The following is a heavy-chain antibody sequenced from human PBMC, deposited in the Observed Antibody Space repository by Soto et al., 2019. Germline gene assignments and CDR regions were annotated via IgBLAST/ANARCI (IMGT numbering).Heavy chain of an antibody. V-gene: IGHV3-21*01. CDR2: ISSSSSYI. CDR1: GFTFSSYS. D-gene: IGHD3-3*01. J-gene: IGHJ4*02. CDR3: AKSVNRFGAVDY. Sequence: GGSLRLSCAASGFTFSSYSMNWVRQAPGKGLEWVSSISSSSSYIYYADSVKGRFTISRDNAKNSLYLQMNSLRAEDTAVYYCAKSVNRFGAVDYWGQGTLVTVSS.